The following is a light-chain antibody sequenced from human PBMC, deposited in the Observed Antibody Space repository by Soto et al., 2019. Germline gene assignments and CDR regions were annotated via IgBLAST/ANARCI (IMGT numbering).Light chain of an antibody. Sequence: QSALTQPASVSGSPGQSITISCTGTSSDVGGYSVSWYQHHPGKSPKLMIYEVTNRPSGISNRFSGSRSGNTASLTISGLQAEDEADYYCSSFTSGSTWVFGGGTQLTVL. CDR1: SSDVGGYS. CDR3: SSFTSGSTWV. J-gene: IGLJ3*02. V-gene: IGLV2-14*01. CDR2: EVT.